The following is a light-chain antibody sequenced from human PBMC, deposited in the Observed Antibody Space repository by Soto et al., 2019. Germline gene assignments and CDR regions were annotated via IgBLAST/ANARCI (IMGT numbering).Light chain of an antibody. Sequence: QSVLTQPPSVSGAPGQRVTISCTGSSSNIGAGYDVHWYQQLPGTAPKLLIYGNSNRPSGVPDRFSGSKSGTSASLAITGLQAEAEADYYCQSFDSSLGAYVFGTGTKVTVL. J-gene: IGLJ1*01. CDR3: QSFDSSLGAYV. V-gene: IGLV1-40*01. CDR2: GNS. CDR1: SSNIGAGYD.